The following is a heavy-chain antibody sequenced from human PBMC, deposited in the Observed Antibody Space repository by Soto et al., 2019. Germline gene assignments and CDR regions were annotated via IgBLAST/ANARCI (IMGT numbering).Heavy chain of an antibody. CDR3: VRVEVPDLYYYYGMDV. CDR2: IWFDGSDK. CDR1: GFSFSRYG. Sequence: GGALRLSCAASGFSFSRYGMHWVRQAPGKGLEWVAIIWFDGSDKYYADSVKGRFTTSRDNFKNTLYLQMNSLRTEDTAVYYCVRVEVPDLYYYYGMDVWGQGTTVTVSS. V-gene: IGHV3-33*01. J-gene: IGHJ6*02.